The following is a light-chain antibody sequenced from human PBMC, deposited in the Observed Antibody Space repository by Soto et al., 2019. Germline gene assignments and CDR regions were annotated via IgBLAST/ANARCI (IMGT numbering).Light chain of an antibody. Sequence: DIQMTQSPSSLSASVGDRVTITCRAARGISSDLAWFQHKPGQAPKSLIYGASSLQRAVPSRFSGSGSGTDFTLTISSLQPEDSATYYCQQYNTYPFTFGPGTKVDLK. CDR2: GAS. CDR3: QQYNTYPFT. J-gene: IGKJ3*01. V-gene: IGKV1-16*01. CDR1: RGISSD.